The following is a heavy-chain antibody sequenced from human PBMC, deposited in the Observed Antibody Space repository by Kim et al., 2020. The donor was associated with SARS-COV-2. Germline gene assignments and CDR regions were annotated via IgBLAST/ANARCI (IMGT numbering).Heavy chain of an antibody. CDR2: TYYRSKWYN. D-gene: IGHD6-19*01. J-gene: IGHJ5*02. CDR1: GDSVSSNSAA. CDR3: VGGSGWNT. V-gene: IGHV6-1*01. Sequence: SQTLSLTCAISGDSVSSNSAAWNWIRQSPSRGLEWLGRTYYRSKWYNEYALSVKSRITINPDTSKNTFSLQLKSVTPEGTAVYYCVGGSGWNTWGQGTLGTVSS.